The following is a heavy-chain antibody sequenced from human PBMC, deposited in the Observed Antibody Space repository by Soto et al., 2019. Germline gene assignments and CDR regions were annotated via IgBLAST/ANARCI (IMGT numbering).Heavy chain of an antibody. D-gene: IGHD1-1*01. V-gene: IGHV4-59*01. CDR2: IYYSGST. CDR3: GGETIRSWRFYGMDG. J-gene: IGHJ6*02. CDR1: GGSISSYY. Sequence: SETLSLTCSVSGGSISSYYWSWIRQPPGKGLEWIGYIYYSGSTNYNPSLKSRVTISVDTSKNQFSLKLSSVTAACAAVYYCGGETIRSWRFYGMDGWGEGNQVTAS.